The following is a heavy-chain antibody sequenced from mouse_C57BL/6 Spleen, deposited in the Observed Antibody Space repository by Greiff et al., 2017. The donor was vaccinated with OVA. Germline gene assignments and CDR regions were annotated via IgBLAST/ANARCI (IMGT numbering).Heavy chain of an antibody. D-gene: IGHD1-1*01. J-gene: IGHJ3*01. Sequence: DVHLVESGGGLVKPGGSLKLSCAASGFTFSSYAMSWVRQTPEKRLEWVATISDGGSYTYYPDNVKGRFTISRDNAKNNLYLQMSHLKSEDTAMYYCARDDNYYGSSYAWFAYWGQGTLVTVSA. CDR2: ISDGGSYT. V-gene: IGHV5-4*01. CDR3: ARDDNYYGSSYAWFAY. CDR1: GFTFSSYA.